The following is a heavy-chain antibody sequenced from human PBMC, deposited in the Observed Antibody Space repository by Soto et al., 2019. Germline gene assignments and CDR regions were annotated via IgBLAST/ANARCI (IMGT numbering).Heavy chain of an antibody. J-gene: IGHJ4*02. D-gene: IGHD3-16*02. CDR2: ISAYNGNT. V-gene: IGHV1-18*01. Sequence: QVQLVQSGAEVKKPGASVKVSCKASGYTFTSYGISWVRQAPGQGLEWMGWISAYNGNTKNAQKLQGRVTMTTATATSTAYMELRRLRSNDTDVYYCARDSPPVNYWAQGPQVTVSS. CDR1: GYTFTSYG. CDR3: ARDSPPVNY.